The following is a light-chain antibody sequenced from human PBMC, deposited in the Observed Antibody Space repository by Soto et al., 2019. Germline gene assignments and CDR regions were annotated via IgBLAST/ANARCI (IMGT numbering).Light chain of an antibody. CDR3: QQRSNWPT. J-gene: IGKJ1*01. V-gene: IGKV3-11*01. CDR2: DDS. CDR1: QRVSSF. Sequence: EIVLTQSPATRSLSPVEIARLSVRASQRVSSFLAWYQHKPGQAPRLLIYDDSNRATGIPARFSGSGSGTDFTLTISSLEPEDFAVYYCQQRSNWPTFGQGTKVDI.